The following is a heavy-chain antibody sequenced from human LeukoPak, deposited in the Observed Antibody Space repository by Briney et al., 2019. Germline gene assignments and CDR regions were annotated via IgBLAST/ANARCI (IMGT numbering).Heavy chain of an antibody. CDR3: SRVRTVSGYYYYYMDV. CDR2: ISSSGSTI. V-gene: IGHV3-11*01. J-gene: IGHJ6*03. D-gene: IGHD4-17*01. Sequence: GGSLRLSCAASGFTFSDYYMSWIRQAPGKGLEWVSYISSSGSTIYYADSVKGRFTISRDNAKNSLYLQMNSLRAEDTGVYYCSRVRTVSGYYYYYMDVWGKGTTVTVSS. CDR1: GFTFSDYY.